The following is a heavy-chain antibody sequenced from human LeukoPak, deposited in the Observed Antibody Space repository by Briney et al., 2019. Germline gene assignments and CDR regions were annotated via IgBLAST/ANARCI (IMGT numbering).Heavy chain of an antibody. V-gene: IGHV5-51*01. D-gene: IGHD3-22*01. CDR1: GYSFTSYW. CDR3: ARHSGEQQLVSDSSGYYPF. Sequence: GESLEISCKGSGYSFTSYWIGWVRQMPGKGLEWMGIIYPGDSDTRYSPPFQGQVTISADKSISTAYLQWSSLKASDTAMYYCARHSGEQQLVSDSSGYYPFWGQGTLVTVSS. CDR2: IYPGDSDT. J-gene: IGHJ4*02.